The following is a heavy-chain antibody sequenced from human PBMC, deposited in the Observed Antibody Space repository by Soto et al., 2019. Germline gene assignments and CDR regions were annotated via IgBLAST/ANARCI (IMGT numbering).Heavy chain of an antibody. J-gene: IGHJ4*02. V-gene: IGHV3-53*04. CDR1: GLTVSSNY. D-gene: IGHD3-10*01. Sequence: GGSLRLSCAASGLTVSSNYMSWVRQAPGKGLEWVSVIYSGGSTYYADSVKGRFTISRHNSKNTLYLQMNSLRAEDTAVYYCAKGPLWFGEVPFDYWGQGTLVTVSS. CDR2: IYSGGST. CDR3: AKGPLWFGEVPFDY.